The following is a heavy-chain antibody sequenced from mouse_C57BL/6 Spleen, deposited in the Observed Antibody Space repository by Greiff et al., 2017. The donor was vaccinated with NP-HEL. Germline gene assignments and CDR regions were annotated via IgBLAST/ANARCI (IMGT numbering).Heavy chain of an antibody. D-gene: IGHD1-1*01. J-gene: IGHJ2*01. V-gene: IGHV1-52*01. CDR2: IDPSDSET. Sequence: QVQLQQPGAELVRPGSSVKLSCKASGYTFTSYWMHWVKQRPIQGLEWIGNIDPSDSETHYNQKFKDKATLTVDKSSSTAYMQLSSLTSEDSAVYYCARGFDYYGSSSPFDYWGQGTTLTVSS. CDR3: ARGFDYYGSSSPFDY. CDR1: GYTFTSYW.